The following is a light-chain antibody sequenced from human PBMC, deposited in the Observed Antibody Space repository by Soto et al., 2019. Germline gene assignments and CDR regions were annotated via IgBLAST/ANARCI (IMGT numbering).Light chain of an antibody. CDR2: DAS. J-gene: IGKJ1*01. V-gene: IGKV1-5*01. CDR1: QSISSW. Sequence: DIQMTQSPSTLSASVGDRVTITCRASQSISSWLAWYQQKPGKAPKLLIYDASSLEGGVPSRFSGSGSGKEFTLTISSLQPDDVATYYCQQYNSYWTFGQGTKVEIK. CDR3: QQYNSYWT.